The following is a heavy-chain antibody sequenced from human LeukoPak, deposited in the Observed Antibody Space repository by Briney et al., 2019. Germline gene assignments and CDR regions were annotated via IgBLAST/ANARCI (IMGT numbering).Heavy chain of an antibody. CDR2: MNPNSGIT. V-gene: IGHV1-8*01. J-gene: IGHJ6*03. CDR3: ARVPLRRADFWSGLPPIMDV. CDR1: GYTFTSYD. Sequence: GASVKVSCNAFGYTFTSYDINWVRQATGQGLEWMGWMNPNSGITGYAQKFQGRVTMTRNTSISTAYMELSSLRSEDTAWYYWARVPLRRADFWSGLPPIMDVWGKGTTVTVSS. D-gene: IGHD3-3*01.